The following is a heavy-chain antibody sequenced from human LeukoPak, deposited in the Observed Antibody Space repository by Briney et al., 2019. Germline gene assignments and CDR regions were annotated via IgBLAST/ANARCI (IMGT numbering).Heavy chain of an antibody. CDR3: AKPGQSQLLSESYFAY. D-gene: IGHD2-2*01. Sequence: GGSLRLSCAASGFTFSSYWMSWVRQAPGKGLEWVAFIRYDGSNKYYADSVKGRFTISRDNSKNTLYLQMNSLRAEDTAVYYCAKPGQSQLLSESYFAYSSQRTLVTASS. CDR2: IRYDGSNK. CDR1: GFTFSSYW. V-gene: IGHV3-30*02. J-gene: IGHJ4*02.